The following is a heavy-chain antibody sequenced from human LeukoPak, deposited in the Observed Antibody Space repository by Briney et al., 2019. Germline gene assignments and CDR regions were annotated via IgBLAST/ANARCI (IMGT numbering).Heavy chain of an antibody. CDR2: ISSSSSTI. CDR3: ARDHMATMIVVVNDAFDI. D-gene: IGHD3-22*01. CDR1: GFTFSSYS. J-gene: IGHJ3*02. Sequence: GGSLRLSCAASGFTFSSYSMNWVRQAPGKGLEWVSYISSSSSTIYYADSVKGRFTISRDNAKNSLYLQMNSLRAEDTAVYYCARDHMATMIVVVNDAFDIWGQGTMVTVSS. V-gene: IGHV3-48*04.